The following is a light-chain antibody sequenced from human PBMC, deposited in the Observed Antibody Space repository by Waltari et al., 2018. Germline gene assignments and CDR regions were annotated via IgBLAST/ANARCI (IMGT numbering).Light chain of an antibody. CDR2: KAS. Sequence: DIQMTQSPSTLSASVGDRVTITCRASQSISNWLAWYQQNPGKAPKPLIYKASNLESGVPSRFSGSGSGTEFILTINSLQPDDFATYYCQQYNSYSITFGQGTRLEIK. CDR3: QQYNSYSIT. J-gene: IGKJ5*01. CDR1: QSISNW. V-gene: IGKV1-5*03.